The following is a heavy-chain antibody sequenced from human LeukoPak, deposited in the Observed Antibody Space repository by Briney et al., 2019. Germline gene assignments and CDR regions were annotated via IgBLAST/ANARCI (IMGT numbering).Heavy chain of an antibody. Sequence: ASVKVSCTASGYTFTSYGISWVRQAPGQGLEWMGWISAYNGNTNYAQELQGRVTMTTDTSTSTAYMELRSLRSDDTAVYYCARDSYYDIPSDYWGQGTLVTVSS. D-gene: IGHD3-9*01. CDR1: GYTFTSYG. CDR2: ISAYNGNT. CDR3: ARDSYYDIPSDY. J-gene: IGHJ4*02. V-gene: IGHV1-18*01.